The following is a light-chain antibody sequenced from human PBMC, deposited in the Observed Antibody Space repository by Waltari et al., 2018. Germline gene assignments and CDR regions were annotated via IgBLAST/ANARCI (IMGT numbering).Light chain of an antibody. V-gene: IGKV3-11*01. Sequence: ENELTQSPATLSLSPGERATLSCRASQSVSSIFAVDQQKPGQAPRLLLSDASNSATGIPARFSGSGSGTDFTLTIRRLEPEDFAVYYCQQRNTWPITFGQGTRLEIK. CDR3: QQRNTWPIT. CDR1: QSVSSI. J-gene: IGKJ5*01. CDR2: DAS.